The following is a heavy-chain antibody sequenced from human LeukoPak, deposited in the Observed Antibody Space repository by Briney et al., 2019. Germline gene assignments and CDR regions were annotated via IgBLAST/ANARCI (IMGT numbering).Heavy chain of an antibody. V-gene: IGHV1-18*01. CDR3: ARDRRIAVAGTIMSY. Sequence: ASVNVSCKASGYTFTSYGISWVRQAPGQGLEWMGWISAYNGNTNYAQKLQGRVTMTTDTSTSTAYMELRSLRSDDTAVYYCARDRRIAVAGTIMSYWGQGTLVTVSS. J-gene: IGHJ4*02. CDR1: GYTFTSYG. CDR2: ISAYNGNT. D-gene: IGHD6-19*01.